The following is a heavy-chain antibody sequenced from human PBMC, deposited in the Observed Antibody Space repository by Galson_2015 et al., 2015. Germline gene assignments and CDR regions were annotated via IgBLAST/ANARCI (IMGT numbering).Heavy chain of an antibody. CDR3: TTDPGDYADS. CDR1: GLNFRGAW. D-gene: IGHD4-17*01. CDR2: MRSIVSGGTT. J-gene: IGHJ4*02. V-gene: IGHV3-15*01. Sequence: SLRLSCAASGLNFRGAWMSWDRQAPGQGLEWVGRMRSIVSGGTTDYAAPVKGRFSISRDDSTNTLYLQLNSLTTEDTAVYYCTTDPGDYADSWGQGALVIVSS.